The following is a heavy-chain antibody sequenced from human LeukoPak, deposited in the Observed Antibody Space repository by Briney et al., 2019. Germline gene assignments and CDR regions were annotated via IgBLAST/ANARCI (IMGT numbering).Heavy chain of an antibody. D-gene: IGHD3-22*01. CDR1: GFTFSSYE. CDR2: IYSGGTT. CDR3: SSGYPLH. V-gene: IGHV3-53*01. Sequence: GGSLRLSCAASGFTFSSYEMNWVRQAPGKGLEWVSVIYSGGTTYYADSIKGRFTISRDNSKNTLYLQMNSLRAEDTAVYYDSSGYPLHWGQGTLVTVSS. J-gene: IGHJ4*02.